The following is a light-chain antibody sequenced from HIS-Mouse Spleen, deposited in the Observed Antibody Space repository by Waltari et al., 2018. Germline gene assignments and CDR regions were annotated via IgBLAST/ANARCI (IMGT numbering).Light chain of an antibody. V-gene: IGLV2-14*01. Sequence: QSALTQPASVSGSPGQSITISCTGTSSDVGGYNYVSWYQQPPGKAPKLMIYEVSNRPSGVSNRCSGSKAGNTASLTISGRQAEDEADYYCSSYTSSSTLWVFGGGTKLTVL. CDR2: EVS. CDR3: SSYTSSSTLWV. CDR1: SSDVGGYNY. J-gene: IGLJ3*02.